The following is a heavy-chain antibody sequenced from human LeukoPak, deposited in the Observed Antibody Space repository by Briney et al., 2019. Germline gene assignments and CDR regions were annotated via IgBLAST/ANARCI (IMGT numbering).Heavy chain of an antibody. V-gene: IGHV1-2*02. CDR1: GYTFTDDY. D-gene: IGHD1-1*01. CDR2: INPDSGFT. CDR3: APTPEAYTSNWNV. J-gene: IGHJ4*02. Sequence: ASVKVSCKTSGYTFTDDYMHWVRQAPGQGLEFMGWINPDSGFTNYAQKFQGRVTMTRDTSISTAYLEVRRLRSDDTAVYYCAPTPEAYTSNWNVWGQGTLVTASS.